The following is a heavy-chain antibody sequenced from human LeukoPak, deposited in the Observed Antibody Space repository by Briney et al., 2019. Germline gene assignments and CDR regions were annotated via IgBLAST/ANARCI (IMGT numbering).Heavy chain of an antibody. Sequence: PGGSLRLSCAASGFTFSSYSMNWVRQAPGMGLEWVASIRLDGGEKSYVDSVKGRFTISRDNTKNSLYLQMSSLRAEDTAVYYCARDGAAPGLYFDLWGQGTLVTVSS. V-gene: IGHV3-7*01. CDR1: GFTFSSYS. CDR3: ARDGAAPGLYFDL. CDR2: IRLDGGEK. J-gene: IGHJ4*01. D-gene: IGHD6-13*01.